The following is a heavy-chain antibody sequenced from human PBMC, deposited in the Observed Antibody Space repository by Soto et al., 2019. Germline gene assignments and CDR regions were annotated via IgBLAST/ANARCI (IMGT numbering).Heavy chain of an antibody. J-gene: IGHJ6*03. D-gene: IGHD3-10*01. CDR3: ARSNGFFGELSYCYYYMDF. Sequence: SVKVSCKASGGTFSSYTISWVRQAPGQGLEWMGRIIPILGIANYAQKFQGRVTITADKSTSTAYMELSSLRSEDTAVYYCARSNGFFGELSYCYYYMDFSGKSTTVTVS. CDR1: GGTFSSYT. CDR2: IIPILGIA. V-gene: IGHV1-69*02.